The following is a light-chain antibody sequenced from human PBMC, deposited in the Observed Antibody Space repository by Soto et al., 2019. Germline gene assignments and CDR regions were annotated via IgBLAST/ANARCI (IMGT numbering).Light chain of an antibody. J-gene: IGKJ3*01. CDR2: KAS. CDR1: QSISSW. Sequence: DIQMTQSASTLSASVGDRVTITCRASQSISSWLAWYQQKPGKAPKLLIYKASSLESGVPSRFSGSGSGTEFTLTISSLPPDDFATYYCQQYNRYPFTFGPGTKVDIK. CDR3: QQYNRYPFT. V-gene: IGKV1-5*03.